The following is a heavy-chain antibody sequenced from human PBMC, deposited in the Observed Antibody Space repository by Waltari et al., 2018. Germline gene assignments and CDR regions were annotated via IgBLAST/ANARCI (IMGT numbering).Heavy chain of an antibody. Sequence: QVQLQQGGAGLLKPSETLSLTCAVYGGSFSGYYWSWIRQPPGKGLEWIGEINHSGSTNSTPTLKSRVAISVDTSKIQFSLKLSSVTAADTAVYYCARGGSLLRYFDWLGAYFDYWGQGTLVTVSS. J-gene: IGHJ4*02. CDR1: GGSFSGYY. D-gene: IGHD3-9*01. V-gene: IGHV4-34*01. CDR2: INHSGST. CDR3: ARGGSLLRYFDWLGAYFDY.